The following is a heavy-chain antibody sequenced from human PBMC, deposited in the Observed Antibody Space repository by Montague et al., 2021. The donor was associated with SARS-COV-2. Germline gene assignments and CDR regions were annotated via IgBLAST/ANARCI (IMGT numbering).Heavy chain of an antibody. Sequence: SETLSLTCTVSGGSISSSSYYWGWIRQPPGKGLEWIGTFYYSGSTYYNPSLKSRLTISVDTSKNQFSLNLSSVTAADTAVYYCARGARQGYGFRLGSFDYWGQGILVTVSS. CDR2: FYYSGST. D-gene: IGHD3-10*01. CDR1: GGSISSSSYY. CDR3: ARGARQGYGFRLGSFDY. J-gene: IGHJ4*02. V-gene: IGHV4-39*01.